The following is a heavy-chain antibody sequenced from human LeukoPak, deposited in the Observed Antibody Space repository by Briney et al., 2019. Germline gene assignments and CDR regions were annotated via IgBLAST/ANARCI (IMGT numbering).Heavy chain of an antibody. D-gene: IGHD3-16*01. CDR1: GGSISSYY. Sequence: SETLSLTCTVSGGSISSYYWSWIRQPPGKGLEWIGYIYYSGSTNYNPSLKSRVTISVDTSKNQFSLKLSSVTAADTAVYYCAASGGSPDAFDIWGQGTIVTVSS. J-gene: IGHJ3*02. CDR3: AASGGSPDAFDI. CDR2: IYYSGST. V-gene: IGHV4-59*01.